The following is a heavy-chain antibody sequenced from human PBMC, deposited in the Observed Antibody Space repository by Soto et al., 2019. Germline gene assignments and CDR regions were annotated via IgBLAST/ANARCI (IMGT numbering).Heavy chain of an antibody. Sequence: EVQLVESGGVLVQPGGSLRVSCAASGFTFSSSWMNWVRQVPGKGLEWVANINGDGSEEYYVDSVRGRFTISRDNVKNSLFMQMNSLRAEDTAVYYCAAGCPTDYWGQGTLVSVAS. CDR3: AAGCPTDY. J-gene: IGHJ4*02. CDR1: GFTFSSSW. CDR2: INGDGSEE. V-gene: IGHV3-7*01.